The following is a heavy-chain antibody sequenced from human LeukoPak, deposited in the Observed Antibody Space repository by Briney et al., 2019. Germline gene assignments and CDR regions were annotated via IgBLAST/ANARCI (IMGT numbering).Heavy chain of an antibody. V-gene: IGHV3-30*18. J-gene: IGHJ6*02. CDR2: ITYDGYYK. CDR1: GFTFRNYD. CDR3: AKDLISMVRGSPMDV. D-gene: IGHD3-10*01. Sequence: GGSLRLSCAASGFTFRNYDMHWLRQAPGKGLEWVALITYDGYYKYYADSVKGRFTISRDNSKNMYLQMNSLRAEDTAVYYCAKDLISMVRGSPMDVWGQGTTVTVSS.